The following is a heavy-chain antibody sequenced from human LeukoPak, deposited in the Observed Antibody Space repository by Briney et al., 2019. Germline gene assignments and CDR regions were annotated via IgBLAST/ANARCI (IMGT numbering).Heavy chain of an antibody. V-gene: IGHV1-3*01. J-gene: IGHJ4*02. CDR2: ISCGKGET. D-gene: IGHD2-2*01. Sequence: ASVKVSCKTSGYTFTRYALHWVHQAPGQGLEWMGWISCGKGETKYSQKFQDRVTITRDTSASTAYMELSSLRSEDTAVYYCARDNGYQLLWWWGQGTLVTVSS. CDR3: ARDNGYQLLWW. CDR1: GYTFTRYA.